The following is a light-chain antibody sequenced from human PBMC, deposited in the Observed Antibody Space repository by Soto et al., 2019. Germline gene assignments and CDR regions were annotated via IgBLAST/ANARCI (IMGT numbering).Light chain of an antibody. CDR2: DAS. V-gene: IGKV1-5*01. Sequence: MSQSPATLSAYVGDRVTIPCRASQSINNWLAWYQLKPGKAPKLLIYDASTLQSGVPSSFSGSGSGTEFTLTISSLQPDDFATYYCQQYNNYPRTFGQGTKVDVK. CDR3: QQYNNYPRT. CDR1: QSINNW. J-gene: IGKJ1*01.